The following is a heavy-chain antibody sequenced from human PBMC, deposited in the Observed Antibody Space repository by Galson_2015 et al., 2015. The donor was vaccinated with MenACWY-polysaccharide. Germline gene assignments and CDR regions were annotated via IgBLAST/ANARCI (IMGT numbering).Heavy chain of an antibody. V-gene: IGHV1-3*01. D-gene: IGHD2-15*01. J-gene: IGHJ5*02. CDR3: ARDSLRPCSCSHCDDFDP. CDR2: INAGNGRT. Sequence: SVKVSCKASGYSFTSYAIHWVRQAPGQRLEWMGWINAGNGRTKYSQNFQGRVTITRDTSANTTYMELSSLTSEDTAVYYCARDSLRPCSCSHCDDFDPSAQGSLVP. CDR1: GYSFTSYA.